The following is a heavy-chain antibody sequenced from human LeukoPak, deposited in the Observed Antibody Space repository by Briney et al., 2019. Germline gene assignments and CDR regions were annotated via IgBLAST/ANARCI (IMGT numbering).Heavy chain of an antibody. J-gene: IGHJ6*02. Sequence: GASVKVSCKVSGYTLTELSMHWVRQAPGKGLEWMGGFDPEGGETIYAQKFQGRVTMTEDTSTDTAYMELSSLRSEDTAVYYCATEGGYSYGPYYGMDVWGQGTTVTVSS. D-gene: IGHD5-18*01. CDR3: ATEGGYSYGPYYGMDV. CDR2: FDPEGGET. V-gene: IGHV1-24*01. CDR1: GYTLTELS.